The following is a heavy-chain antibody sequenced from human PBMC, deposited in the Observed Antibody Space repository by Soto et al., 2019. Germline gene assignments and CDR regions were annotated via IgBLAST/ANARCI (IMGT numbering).Heavy chain of an antibody. D-gene: IGHD1-1*01. V-gene: IGHV3-23*01. CDR2: ISGSGGST. Sequence: GGSLRLSCAASGFTFSSYAMSWVRQAPGKGLEWVSAISGSGGSTYYADSVKGRFTISRDNSKNTLYLQMNSLRAEDTAVYYCAKDLIPAGVWNHFDYWGQGTLVTVSS. CDR3: AKDLIPAGVWNHFDY. J-gene: IGHJ4*02. CDR1: GFTFSSYA.